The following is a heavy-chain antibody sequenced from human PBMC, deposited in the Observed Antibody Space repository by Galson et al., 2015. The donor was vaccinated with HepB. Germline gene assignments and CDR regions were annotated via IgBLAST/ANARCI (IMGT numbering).Heavy chain of an antibody. D-gene: IGHD3-3*01. CDR1: GFSLSTSGMC. J-gene: IGHJ5*02. Sequence: PALVKPTQTLTLTCTFSGFSLSTSGMCVSWIRQPPGKALEWLARIDWDDDKYYSTSLKTRLTISKDTSKNQVVLTMTNMDPVDTATYYCARTWVRFLEWGYWFDPWGQGTLVTVSS. CDR2: IDWDDDK. V-gene: IGHV2-70*11. CDR3: ARTWVRFLEWGYWFDP.